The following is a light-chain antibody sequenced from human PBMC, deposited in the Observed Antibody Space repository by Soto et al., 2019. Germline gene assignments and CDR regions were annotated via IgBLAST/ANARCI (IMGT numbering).Light chain of an antibody. V-gene: IGKV3D-20*02. J-gene: IGKJ5*01. CDR2: DAS. Sequence: EIVLTQSPGTLSLSPGERATLSCISGQSVSSSYLAWYQQKPGQAPRLLIYDASNRATGIPARFSGSGSGTDFTLTISSLEPEDFAVYYCQQRSNWPPITFGQGTRLEI. CDR3: QQRSNWPPIT. CDR1: QSVSSSY.